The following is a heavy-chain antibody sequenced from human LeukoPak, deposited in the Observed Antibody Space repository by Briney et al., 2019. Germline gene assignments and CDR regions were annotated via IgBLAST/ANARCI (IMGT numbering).Heavy chain of an antibody. CDR1: GASIVSSNW. V-gene: IGHV4-4*02. Sequence: SGTLSLTCVVSGASIVSSNWYSWVRQPPGKRLEWIGEIYHDGNSNYNPSLKSRVTISVDKSKNQFSLKLRSVTAADTAVFYCARHRGYSFDFWGRGTLVTVSS. J-gene: IGHJ4*02. CDR2: IYHDGNS. CDR3: ARHRGYSFDF.